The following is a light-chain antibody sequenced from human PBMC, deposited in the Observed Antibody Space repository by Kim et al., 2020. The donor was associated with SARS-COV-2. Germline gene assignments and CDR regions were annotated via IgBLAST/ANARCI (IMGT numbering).Light chain of an antibody. V-gene: IGLV1-47*01. Sequence: GQWVTISCSGSSSNIESNYVYWYQQLPGTAPKLLIYRNNQRPSGVPDRFSGSKSGTSASLAISGLRSEDEADYYCAAWDDSLSGVVFGGGTQLTVL. J-gene: IGLJ2*01. CDR3: AAWDDSLSGVV. CDR2: RNN. CDR1: SSNIESNY.